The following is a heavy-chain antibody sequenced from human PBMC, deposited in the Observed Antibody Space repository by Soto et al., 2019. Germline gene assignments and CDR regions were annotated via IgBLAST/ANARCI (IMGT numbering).Heavy chain of an antibody. V-gene: IGHV3-30*18. CDR2: ISYDGSNK. Sequence: QVQLVESGGGVVQPGRSLRLSCAASGFTFSSYGMHWVRQAPGKGLEWVAVISYDGSNKYYADSVKGRFTISRDNSKNTLYLQMNSLRAEDTAVYYCAKDHSGYSYGWVDYWGQGTLVTVSS. CDR1: GFTFSSYG. J-gene: IGHJ4*02. D-gene: IGHD5-18*01. CDR3: AKDHSGYSYGWVDY.